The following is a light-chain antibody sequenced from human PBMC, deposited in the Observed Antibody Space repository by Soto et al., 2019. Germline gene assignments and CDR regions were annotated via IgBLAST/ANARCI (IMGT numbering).Light chain of an antibody. CDR2: DAS. J-gene: IGKJ4*01. V-gene: IGKV3-11*01. CDR1: RSISSY. Sequence: SLSPGERATLSCRASRSISSYLAWYQQKPGQAPRLLIYDASNRATGIPARFSGGGSGTDFTLTISSLEPEDFAVYYCQQRTNWPLTFGGGTKVEIK. CDR3: QQRTNWPLT.